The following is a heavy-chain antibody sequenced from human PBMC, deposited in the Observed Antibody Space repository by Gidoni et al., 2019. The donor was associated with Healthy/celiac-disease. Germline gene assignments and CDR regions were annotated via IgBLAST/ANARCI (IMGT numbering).Heavy chain of an antibody. V-gene: IGHV4-61*02. CDR3: ARAGWSSSRSPIFDY. Sequence: QVQLQESGPGLVKPSQTLSLTCTVSGGSISSGSYYWSWIRQPAGKGLEWIGRIYTSGSTNYNPSLKSRVTISVDTSKNQFSLKLSSVTAADTAVYYCARAGWSSSRSPIFDYWGQGTLVTVSS. J-gene: IGHJ4*02. CDR2: IYTSGST. D-gene: IGHD2-15*01. CDR1: GGSISSGSYY.